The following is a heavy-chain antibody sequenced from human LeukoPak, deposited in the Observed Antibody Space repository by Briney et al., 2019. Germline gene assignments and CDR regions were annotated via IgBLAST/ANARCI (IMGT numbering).Heavy chain of an antibody. J-gene: IGHJ4*02. Sequence: GGSLSLSCAASGFTLTTYAMSWVRQAPGKGLEWVSSISGTSNYIYYADSVKGRFAISRDNAKSSLFLQVSSLRAEDTAVYYCVRGPPGDYWGQGTLVTVSS. CDR2: ISGTSNYI. CDR1: GFTLTTYA. CDR3: VRGPPGDY. V-gene: IGHV3-21*01.